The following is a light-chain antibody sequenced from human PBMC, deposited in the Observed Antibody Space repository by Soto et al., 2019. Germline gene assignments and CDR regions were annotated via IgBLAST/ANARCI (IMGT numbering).Light chain of an antibody. CDR1: QGISSA. Sequence: AIQLTQSPSSLSASVGDRVTITCRASQGISSALAWYQQKPGKAPKLLTYDATSLESGVPSRFSGSGSGTDFTLAISSLQPEDFASYYCQQFNSYPMTFGQGTRLEIK. J-gene: IGKJ5*01. V-gene: IGKV1-13*02. CDR3: QQFNSYPMT. CDR2: DAT.